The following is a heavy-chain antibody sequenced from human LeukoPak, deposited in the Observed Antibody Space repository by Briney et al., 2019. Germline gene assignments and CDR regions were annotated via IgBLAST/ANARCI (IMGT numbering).Heavy chain of an antibody. D-gene: IGHD4-17*01. CDR2: INHSGST. V-gene: IGHV4-34*01. CDR3: AGAYGDYKYYYGMVV. J-gene: IGHJ6*02. CDR1: GGSFSGYY. Sequence: PSETLSLTCAVYGGSFSGYYWSWIRQPPGKGLEWIGEINHSGSTNYNPSLKSRVTISVDTSKNQFSLKLSSVTAADTAVYYCAGAYGDYKYYYGMVVWGQGTTVAVSS.